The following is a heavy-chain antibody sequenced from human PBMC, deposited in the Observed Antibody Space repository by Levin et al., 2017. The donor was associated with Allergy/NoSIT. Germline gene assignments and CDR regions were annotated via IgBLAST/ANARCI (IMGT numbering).Heavy chain of an antibody. Sequence: PGGSLRLSCAASGFTFSNAWMSWVRQAPGKGLEWVGRIKSKTDGGTTDYAAPVKGRFTISRDDSKNTLYLQMNSLKTEDTAVYYCTTVGGVLWFTAGDRNAFDIWGQGTMVTVSS. J-gene: IGHJ3*02. CDR3: TTVGGVLWFTAGDRNAFDI. V-gene: IGHV3-15*01. D-gene: IGHD3-10*01. CDR1: GFTFSNAW. CDR2: IKSKTDGGTT.